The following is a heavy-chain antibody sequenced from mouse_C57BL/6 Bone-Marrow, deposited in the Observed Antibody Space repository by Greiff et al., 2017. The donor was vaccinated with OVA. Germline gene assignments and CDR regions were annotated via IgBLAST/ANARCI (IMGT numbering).Heavy chain of an antibody. CDR1: GFTFSSYA. Sequence: EVKLVESGEGLVKPGGSLKLSCAASGFTFSSYAMSWVRQTPEKRLEWVAYISSGGDYIYYADTVKGRFTISRDNARNTLYLQMSSLKSEDTAMYYCTRERTTVVAHYAMDYWGQGTSVTVSS. J-gene: IGHJ4*01. CDR3: TRERTTVVAHYAMDY. CDR2: ISSGGDYI. D-gene: IGHD1-1*01. V-gene: IGHV5-9-1*02.